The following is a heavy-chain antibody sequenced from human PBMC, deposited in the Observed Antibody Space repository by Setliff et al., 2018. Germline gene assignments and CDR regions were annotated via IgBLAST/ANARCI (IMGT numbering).Heavy chain of an antibody. J-gene: IGHJ3*02. D-gene: IGHD6-25*01. Sequence: GGSLRLSCAASGFPFSIYSMHWVRQAPGKGLEWVSSISGSSFHIYYRDSVKGRFTISRDNARNSLYLQMNSLRADDTAVYYCARSAANGGHDPFDIWGQGTMVTVSS. CDR1: GFPFSIYS. V-gene: IGHV3-21*01. CDR2: ISGSSFHI. CDR3: ARSAANGGHDPFDI.